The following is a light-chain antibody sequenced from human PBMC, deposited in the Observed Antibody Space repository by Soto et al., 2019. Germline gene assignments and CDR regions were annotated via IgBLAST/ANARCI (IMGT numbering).Light chain of an antibody. J-gene: IGKJ1*01. Sequence: EIVMTQSPATLSVTPGERATLSCRASQSVSNNLAWYQQKPGQAPRLLVYAASTRATGIPARFSGSGSGTEFTLTISSLQSEDFAVYYCQHYNNWPPWTFGQGTKVEIK. CDR3: QHYNNWPPWT. CDR1: QSVSNN. CDR2: AAS. V-gene: IGKV3-15*01.